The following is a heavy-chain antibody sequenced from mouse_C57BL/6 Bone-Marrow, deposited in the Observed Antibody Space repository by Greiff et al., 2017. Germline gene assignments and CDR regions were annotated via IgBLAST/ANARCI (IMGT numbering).Heavy chain of an antibody. J-gene: IGHJ4*01. D-gene: IGHD1-1*01. CDR3: AGNGGYYGSSYPYYAMDY. CDR2: IWSGGST. V-gene: IGHV2-2*01. CDR1: GFSLTSYG. Sequence: QVQLQQSGPGLVQPSQSLSITCTVSGFSLTSYGVHWVRQSPGKGLEWLGVIWSGGSTDYNAAFISRLSISKDNSKSQVFFKMNSLQADDTAIYYCAGNGGYYGSSYPYYAMDYGGQGTSVTVSS.